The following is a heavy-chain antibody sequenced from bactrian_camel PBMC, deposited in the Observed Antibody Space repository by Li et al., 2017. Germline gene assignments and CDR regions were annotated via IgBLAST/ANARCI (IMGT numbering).Heavy chain of an antibody. CDR2: IASSGTT. J-gene: IGHJ4*01. D-gene: IGHD2*01. CDR1: GFTFSNYV. CDR3: AISGL. Sequence: VQLVESGGGLVQPGGSLRLSCVASGFTFSNYVMSWVRQAPGKGLEWVSGIASSGTTYYANSVKGRFTISRDNAKNTLYLQVNSLKAEDTAVYYCAISGLWGQGTQVTVS. V-gene: IGHV3S1*01.